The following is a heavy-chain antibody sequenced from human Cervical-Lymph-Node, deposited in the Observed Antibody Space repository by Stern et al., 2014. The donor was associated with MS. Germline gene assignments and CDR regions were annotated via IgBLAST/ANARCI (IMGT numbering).Heavy chain of an antibody. V-gene: IGHV1-58*01. J-gene: IGHJ6*02. Sequence: QLVQSGPEVKKPGTSVKVSCKASGFTFTSSAVQWGRQARGQRLEWRGLIVVGSGNTNYAQKFQERVPITRDMSTSTAYMELNSLRSEDTAVYYCAAGYDPKNYYYGMDVWGQGTTVTVSS. D-gene: IGHD2-2*01. CDR2: IVVGSGNT. CDR3: AAGYDPKNYYYGMDV. CDR1: GFTFTSSA.